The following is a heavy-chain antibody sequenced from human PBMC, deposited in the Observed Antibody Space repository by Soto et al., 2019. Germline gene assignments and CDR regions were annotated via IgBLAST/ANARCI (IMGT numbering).Heavy chain of an antibody. D-gene: IGHD3-22*01. CDR3: ARIVGDKICDSSGYYFYFDY. J-gene: IGHJ4*02. Sequence: ASVKVSCKASGGTFSSYAISWVRQAPGQGLEWMGGIIPIFGTANYAQKFQGRVTITADESTSTAYMELSSLRSEDTAVYYCARIVGDKICDSSGYYFYFDYWGQGTLVTVSS. CDR1: GGTFSSYA. V-gene: IGHV1-69*13. CDR2: IIPIFGTA.